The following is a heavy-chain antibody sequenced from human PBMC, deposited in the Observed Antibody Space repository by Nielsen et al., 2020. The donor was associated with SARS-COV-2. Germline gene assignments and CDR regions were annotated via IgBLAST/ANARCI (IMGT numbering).Heavy chain of an antibody. Sequence: SETLSLTCAVYGASFSGYYWSWIRQLPGKGLEWIGEINHSGSTNYNPSLKSRVTISVDTSKNQFSLKLSSVTAADTAVYYCARTYSSSWYRGVWFGYWGQGTLVTVSS. D-gene: IGHD6-13*01. CDR2: INHSGST. J-gene: IGHJ4*02. V-gene: IGHV4-34*01. CDR3: ARTYSSSWYRGVWFGY. CDR1: GASFSGYY.